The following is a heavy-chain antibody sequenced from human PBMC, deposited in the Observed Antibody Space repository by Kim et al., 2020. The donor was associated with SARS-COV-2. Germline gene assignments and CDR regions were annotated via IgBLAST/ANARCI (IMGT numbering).Heavy chain of an antibody. Sequence: GGSLRLSCAASGYTFGDYAMHWVRQAPGRGLEWVSSISWNSGTKDYADPVKGRFTISRDNSKYSLYLQMASLRPEATAFYYCAKANSHWFFDLWSQGPLV. CDR2: ISWNSGTK. V-gene: IGHV3-9*01. D-gene: IGHD3-9*01. CDR3: AKANSHWFFDL. CDR1: GYTFGDYA. J-gene: IGHJ4*02.